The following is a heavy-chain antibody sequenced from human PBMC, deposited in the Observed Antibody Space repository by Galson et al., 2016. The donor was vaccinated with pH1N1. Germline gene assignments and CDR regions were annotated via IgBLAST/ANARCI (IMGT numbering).Heavy chain of an antibody. Sequence: LSLTCTVSGGSISSSSYYWDWIRQPPGKGLEWIGSIYNSGSTYYNPSLKSRVTISVDTSKNQFSLKLSSVTAADTAVYYCARQMAVAGSWLFDFWGQGTLVTVSS. CDR1: GGSISSSSYY. CDR2: IYNSGST. V-gene: IGHV4-39*01. D-gene: IGHD6-19*01. J-gene: IGHJ4*02. CDR3: ARQMAVAGSWLFDF.